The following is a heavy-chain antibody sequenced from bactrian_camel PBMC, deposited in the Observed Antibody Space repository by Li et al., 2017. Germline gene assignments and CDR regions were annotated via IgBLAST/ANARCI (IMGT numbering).Heavy chain of an antibody. J-gene: IGHJ4*01. V-gene: IGHV3S40*01. CDR3: ALLPRVIFSGPCRPEPNEYRY. D-gene: IGHD3*01. CDR2: SNNGDGST. CDR1: VAFSRFC. Sequence: VQLVESGGDSVQAGGSLRLSCHLSVAFSRFCMAWFRQAPGKGRDWVVFSNNGDGSTAYTDSVKGRFTISQDSAKNTVYLQMNSLKPEDTAMFYCALLPRVIFSGPCRPEPNEYRYWGQGTQVTVS.